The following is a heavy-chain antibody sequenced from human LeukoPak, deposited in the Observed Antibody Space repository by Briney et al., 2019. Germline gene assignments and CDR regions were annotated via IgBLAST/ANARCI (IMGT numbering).Heavy chain of an antibody. J-gene: IGHJ5*02. CDR1: GYTFTSYA. CDR3: ARGYGYSGYDPRHWFDP. V-gene: IGHV1-3*03. Sequence: ASVKVSCKASGYTFTSYAMHWVRQAPGQRLEWMGWINAGNGNTKYSQEFQGRVTITRDTSANTAYMELSSLRSEDMAVYYCARGYGYSGYDPRHWFDPWGQGTLVTVSS. D-gene: IGHD5-12*01. CDR2: INAGNGNT.